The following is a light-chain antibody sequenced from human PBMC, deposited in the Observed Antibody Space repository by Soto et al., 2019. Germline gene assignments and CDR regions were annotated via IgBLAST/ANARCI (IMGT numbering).Light chain of an antibody. Sequence: EIVLTQSPGTLSLSPGERATISCLASQSVSSSNLVWYQQKPGQAPRLLIYGASSRATGIPDRFSGSGSGTDFSLTISRLEPEDFAVYYCQQYGSSPITFGQGTRLEIK. V-gene: IGKV3-20*01. J-gene: IGKJ5*01. CDR2: GAS. CDR3: QQYGSSPIT. CDR1: QSVSSSN.